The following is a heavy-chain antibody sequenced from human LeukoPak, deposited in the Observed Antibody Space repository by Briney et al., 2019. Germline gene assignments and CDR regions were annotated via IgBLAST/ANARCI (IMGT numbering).Heavy chain of an antibody. CDR3: ARDTFQPGLIDS. D-gene: IGHD2-2*01. V-gene: IGHV3-21*05. J-gene: IGHJ4*02. CDR1: GFTFSSYA. Sequence: GGSLRLSCAASGFTFSSYAMSWVRQAPGKGLEWVSYINTDSSDIHYADSVKGRFTISRDNASNTLYLQLSSLRAEDPGVYYCARDTFQPGLIDSWGQGTLVTVSS. CDR2: INTDSSDI.